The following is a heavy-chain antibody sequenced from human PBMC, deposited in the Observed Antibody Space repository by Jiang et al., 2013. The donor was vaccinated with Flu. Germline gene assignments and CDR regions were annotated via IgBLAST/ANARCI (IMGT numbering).Heavy chain of an antibody. J-gene: IGHJ4*02. V-gene: IGHV6-1*01. CDR2: TYYRSKWYN. Sequence: DLEWLGRTYYRSKWYNDYAVSVKSRITINPDISKNQFSLQLNSVTPEDTAVYYCARDLRSGYDYAESFDYWGQGTLVTVSS. CDR3: ARDLRSGYDYAESFDY. D-gene: IGHD5-12*01.